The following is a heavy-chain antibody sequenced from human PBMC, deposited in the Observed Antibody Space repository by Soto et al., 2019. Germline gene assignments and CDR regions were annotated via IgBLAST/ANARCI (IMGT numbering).Heavy chain of an antibody. CDR1: GGTFSSYA. Sequence: QVELVQSGAEVKKPGSSVKVSCKASGGTFSSYAISGVRQAPGQGLEWMGGIIPISGTANYAQKFQGRVTITADESTSTAYMELSSLRSEDTAVYYCARSQGSSTSLEIYYYYYYGMDGWGQGTTVTVSS. V-gene: IGHV1-69*01. CDR2: IIPISGTA. D-gene: IGHD2-2*01. CDR3: ARSQGSSTSLEIYYYYYYGMDG. J-gene: IGHJ6*02.